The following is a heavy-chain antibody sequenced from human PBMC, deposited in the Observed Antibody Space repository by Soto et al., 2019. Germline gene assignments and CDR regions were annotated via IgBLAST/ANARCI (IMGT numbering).Heavy chain of an antibody. CDR1: GGSISSGGYY. Sequence: QVQLQESGPGLVKPSQTLSLTCTVSGGSISSGGYYWSWIRQHPGKGLEWIGYIYYSGSTCYNPSLKSRVTISVDTSKNQFSLKLSSVTAADTAVYYCARDRALVRGALGWFDPWGQGTLVTVSS. D-gene: IGHD3-10*01. V-gene: IGHV4-31*03. CDR2: IYYSGST. J-gene: IGHJ5*02. CDR3: ARDRALVRGALGWFDP.